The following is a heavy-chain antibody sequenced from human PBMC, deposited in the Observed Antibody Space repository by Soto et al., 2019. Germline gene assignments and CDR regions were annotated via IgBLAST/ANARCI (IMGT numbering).Heavy chain of an antibody. CDR3: ARDYHGSGNP. J-gene: IGHJ5*02. V-gene: IGHV3-74*01. CDR2: IKGDGSDT. D-gene: IGHD3-10*01. CDR1: GFTLSYFW. Sequence: EVQLVESGGGLVQPGGSLGLSCEASGFTLSYFWLHWVRQAPGKGLVCLSRIKGDGSDTDYADSVKGRFTISRDNAKNTLYLQMNNLRVDDTAVYYCARDYHGSGNPWGQGTLVSVSS.